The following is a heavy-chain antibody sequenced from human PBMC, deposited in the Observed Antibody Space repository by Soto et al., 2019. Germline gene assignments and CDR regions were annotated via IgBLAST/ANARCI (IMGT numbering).Heavy chain of an antibody. CDR3: ARDPDNWNDVFNPDNWFDP. CDR2: ISAYNGNT. CDR1: GYTFTSYG. V-gene: IGHV1-18*01. J-gene: IGHJ5*02. Sequence: EASVKVCCKASGYTFTSYGISWVRQAPGQGLEWMGWISAYNGNTNYAQKLQGRVTMTTDTSTSTAYMELRSLRSDDTAVYYCARDPDNWNDVFNPDNWFDPWGQGTLVTVSS. D-gene: IGHD1-20*01.